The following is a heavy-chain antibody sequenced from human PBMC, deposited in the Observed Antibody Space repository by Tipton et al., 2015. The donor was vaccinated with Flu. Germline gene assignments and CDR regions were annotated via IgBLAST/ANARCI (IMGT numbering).Heavy chain of an antibody. CDR1: GGSFSGYY. D-gene: IGHD6-25*01. CDR3: ARGRQRLSGFQH. CDR2: INHSGST. J-gene: IGHJ1*01. V-gene: IGHV4-34*01. Sequence: TLSLTCAVYGGSFSGYYWSWIRQPPGKGLEWIGEINHSGSTNYNPSLKSRVTISEDTSKNQFSLKLSSVTAADTAVHYCARGRQRLSGFQHWGQGTLVTVSS.